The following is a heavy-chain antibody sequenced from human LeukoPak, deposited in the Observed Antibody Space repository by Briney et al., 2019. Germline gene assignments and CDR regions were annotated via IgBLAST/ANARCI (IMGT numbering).Heavy chain of an antibody. Sequence: GGSLGLSCAASGFTFSSYAMSWVRQAPGKGLEWVSAISGSGGSTYYADSVKGRFTISRDNSKNTLYLQMNSLRAEDTAVYYCATYYYDSSGYRIDAFDIWGQGTMVTVSS. D-gene: IGHD3-22*01. J-gene: IGHJ3*02. V-gene: IGHV3-23*01. CDR1: GFTFSSYA. CDR3: ATYYYDSSGYRIDAFDI. CDR2: ISGSGGST.